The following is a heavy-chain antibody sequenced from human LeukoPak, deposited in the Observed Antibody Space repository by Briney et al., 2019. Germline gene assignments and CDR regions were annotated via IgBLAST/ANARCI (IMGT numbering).Heavy chain of an antibody. CDR2: INSDGSST. J-gene: IGHJ6*03. Sequence: PGGSLRLSCAASGFTFSSYWMHWVRQAPGKGLVWVPRINSDGSSTNYADSVKGRFTISRGNAKNTLNLQMNSLRAEDTAVYYCARVAQEDRFGELLSSIYYYYMDVWGKGTTVTVSS. CDR3: ARVAQEDRFGELLSSIYYYYMDV. D-gene: IGHD3-10*01. V-gene: IGHV3-74*01. CDR1: GFTFSSYW.